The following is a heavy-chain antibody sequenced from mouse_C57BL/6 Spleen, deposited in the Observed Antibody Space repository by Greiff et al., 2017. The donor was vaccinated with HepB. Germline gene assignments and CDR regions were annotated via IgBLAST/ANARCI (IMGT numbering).Heavy chain of an antibody. J-gene: IGHJ1*03. V-gene: IGHV5-4*01. CDR2: ISDGGSYT. CDR1: GFTFSSYA. CDR3: GRDHYQGYFDV. D-gene: IGHD1-2*01. Sequence: EVQRVESGGGLVKPGGSLKLSCAASGFTFSSYAMSWVRQTPEKRLEWVATISDGGSYTYYPDNVKGRFTISRDNAKNNLYLQMSHLKSEDTAMYYCGRDHYQGYFDVWGTGTTVTVSS.